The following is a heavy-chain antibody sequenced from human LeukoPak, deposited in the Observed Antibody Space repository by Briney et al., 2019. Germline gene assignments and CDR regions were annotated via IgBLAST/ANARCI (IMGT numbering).Heavy chain of an antibody. J-gene: IGHJ4*02. D-gene: IGHD3-22*01. CDR2: INPSGGST. V-gene: IGHV1-46*01. CDR3: ATDPGRYYYDSSGYPPPFDY. CDR1: GYTFTSYY. Sequence: ASVKVSYKASGYTFTSYYMHWVRQAPGQGLEWMGIINPSGGSTSYAQKFQGRVTMTRDMSTSTVYMELSSLRSEDTAVYYCATDPGRYYYDSSGYPPPFDYWGQGTLVTVSS.